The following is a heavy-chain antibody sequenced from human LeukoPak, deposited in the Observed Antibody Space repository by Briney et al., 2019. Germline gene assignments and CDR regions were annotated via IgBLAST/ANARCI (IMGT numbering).Heavy chain of an antibody. CDR3: AKGYCSGGSCSYYFDY. D-gene: IGHD2-15*01. CDR2: ISSSSSYI. V-gene: IGHV3-21*04. CDR1: GFTFSSYA. J-gene: IGHJ4*02. Sequence: GGSLRLSCAASGFTFSSYAMSWVRQAPGKGLEWVSSISSSSSYIYYADSVKGRFTISRDNAKNSLYLQMNSLRAEDTALYYCAKGYCSGGSCSYYFDYWGQGTLVTVSS.